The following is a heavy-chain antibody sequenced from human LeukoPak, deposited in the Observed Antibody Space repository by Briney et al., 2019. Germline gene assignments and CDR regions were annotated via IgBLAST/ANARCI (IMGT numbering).Heavy chain of an antibody. D-gene: IGHD6-13*01. CDR2: IKNDGAVK. V-gene: IGHV3-7*01. CDR3: ARALIAAAVDY. CDR1: GFTFSYHW. J-gene: IGHJ4*02. Sequence: GGSLRLSCAASGFTFSYHWMTWVRQAPGKGLEWVANIKNDGAVKNYVDSVKGRFTISRDNAKNSLYLQMNSLRAEDTAVYYCARALIAAAVDYWGQGTLVTVSS.